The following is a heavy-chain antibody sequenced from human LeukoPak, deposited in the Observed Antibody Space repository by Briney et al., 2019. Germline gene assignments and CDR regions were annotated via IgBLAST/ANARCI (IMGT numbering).Heavy chain of an antibody. D-gene: IGHD2-2*01. CDR1: GYTFTGYH. J-gene: IGHJ4*02. CDR2: INPNSGDT. V-gene: IGHV1-2*06. Sequence: ASVKVSCKASGYTFTGYHMHWVRQAPGQGLEWMGRINPNSGDTNYAQKFQGRVTMTRDTSISTAYMELSRLRSDDTAVYCCARDYCSSTSCLFDYWGQGTLVTVSS. CDR3: ARDYCSSTSCLFDY.